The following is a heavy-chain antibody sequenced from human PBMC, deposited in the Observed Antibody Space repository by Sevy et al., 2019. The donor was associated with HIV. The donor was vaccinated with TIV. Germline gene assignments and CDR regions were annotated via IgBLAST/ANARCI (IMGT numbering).Heavy chain of an antibody. V-gene: IGHV3-7*01. CDR1: GFTFSSYW. Sequence: GGSLRLSCAASGFTFSSYWMTWVRRAPGKGLEWVANMRQDGSEKYYVDSVKGRFTISRDNAKNSLYLQMNSLRAEDTAVYYCAIGIYGSGSRLGLGYWGQGTLVTVSS. CDR2: MRQDGSEK. CDR3: AIGIYGSGSRLGLGY. D-gene: IGHD3-10*01. J-gene: IGHJ4*02.